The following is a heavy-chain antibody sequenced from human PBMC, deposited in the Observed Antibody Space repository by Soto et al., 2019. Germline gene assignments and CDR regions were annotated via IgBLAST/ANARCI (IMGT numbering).Heavy chain of an antibody. V-gene: IGHV1-3*01. CDR2: IFGGTGNT. J-gene: IGHJ4*02. CDR1: GYIFTNYV. D-gene: IGHD3-3*01. Sequence: QVQFVQSGAEVKKPGASVQVSCKASGYIFTNYVIHWVRQDPGQSVEWMGWIFGGTGNTEYSQKFRDRATITRDTSASTAYMELSSLTSEDTAVYYCTREDFWGQGTRVTVSS. CDR3: TREDF.